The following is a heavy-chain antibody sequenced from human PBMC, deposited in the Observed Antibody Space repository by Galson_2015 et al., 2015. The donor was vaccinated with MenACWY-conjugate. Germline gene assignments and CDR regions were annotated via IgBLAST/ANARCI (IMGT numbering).Heavy chain of an antibody. J-gene: IGHJ4*02. CDR3: AADRRQVRRGWLPY. CDR2: FNPGDGKT. Sequence: SVKVSCKVSGYTLTDLSMYWVRQAPGKGLEWMGGFNPGDGKTIYAQRSQGRVTMTEDTSTDTAYMELSSLRSEDTAVYYCAADRRQVRRGWLPYWGQGTLVTVSS. D-gene: IGHD5-18*01. V-gene: IGHV1-24*01. CDR1: GYTLTDLS.